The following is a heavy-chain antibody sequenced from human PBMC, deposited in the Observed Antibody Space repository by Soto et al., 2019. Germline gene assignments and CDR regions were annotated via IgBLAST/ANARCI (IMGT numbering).Heavy chain of an antibody. J-gene: IGHJ5*02. D-gene: IGHD4-17*01. Sequence: QVQLQESGPGLVKPSETLSLTCTVSGGSISSYYWNWILQPPGKGLVWIGDVYYSGNTNYNPSLTSRVTISIDTAKNQFSLRLSSMTAADTAVYYCARDRATYGSWGQGTMVTVSS. CDR2: VYYSGNT. V-gene: IGHV4-59*12. CDR3: ARDRATYGS. CDR1: GGSISSYY.